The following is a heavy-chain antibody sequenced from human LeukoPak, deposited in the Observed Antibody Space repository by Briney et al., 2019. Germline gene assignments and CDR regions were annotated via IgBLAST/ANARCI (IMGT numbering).Heavy chain of an antibody. CDR2: INQDESEK. Sequence: GGSLRLSCAASGFTFTNYWMTWVRQPPGKGLEWVANINQDESEKYYADSVKGRFTISRDNAKNSVYLQMNSLRAEDTAVYYCARGGDLCYDWGQGTLVTVSS. CDR1: GFTFTNYW. J-gene: IGHJ4*02. CDR3: ARGGDLCYD. V-gene: IGHV3-7*01. D-gene: IGHD3-16*01.